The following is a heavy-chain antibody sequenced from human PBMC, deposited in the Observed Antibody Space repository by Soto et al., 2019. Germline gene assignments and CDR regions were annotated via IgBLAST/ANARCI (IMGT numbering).Heavy chain of an antibody. CDR2: INPTGGST. V-gene: IGHV1-46*01. D-gene: IGHD1-26*01. CDR3: AKDAPFHSGSYSDY. J-gene: IGHJ4*02. CDR1: GYRFTTYY. Sequence: ASVKVSCKTSGYRFTTYYIHWVRQTPGHGLEWMAIINPTGGSTNYAQKFRGRITLTMDTSTSTVYMELSSLRSEDTAVYYCAKDAPFHSGSYSDYWGQGTLVTVSS.